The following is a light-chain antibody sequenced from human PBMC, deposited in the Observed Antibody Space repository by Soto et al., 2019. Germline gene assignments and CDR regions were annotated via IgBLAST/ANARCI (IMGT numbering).Light chain of an antibody. CDR2: EVN. V-gene: IGLV2-8*01. Sequence: QSALTQPPSASGSPGQSVAISCTGTSSDVGGYNYVSWYQQHPGKAPKLMIYEVNKRPSGVPDSLSGSKSGNTASLTVSGLQAEYEADYYCSSYAGSSNVFGTGTKFAAL. CDR3: SSYAGSSNV. CDR1: SSDVGGYNY. J-gene: IGLJ1*01.